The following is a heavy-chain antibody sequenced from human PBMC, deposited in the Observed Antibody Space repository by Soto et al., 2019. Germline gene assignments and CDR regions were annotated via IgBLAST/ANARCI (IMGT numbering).Heavy chain of an antibody. V-gene: IGHV4-30-4*01. CDR1: GVSIRSGDYF. Sequence: SETLSLTCTVSGVSIRSGDYFWSWIRQPPGKGLEWIGYIHSSGSAYFNPSLASRVTMSVDTSKSQFSLRLSSVTASDTAIYYCARLKYTQIVSDPAARGNHWFDPWGQGILVTVSS. J-gene: IGHJ5*02. D-gene: IGHD2-2*01. CDR3: ARLKYTQIVSDPAARGNHWFDP. CDR2: IHSSGSA.